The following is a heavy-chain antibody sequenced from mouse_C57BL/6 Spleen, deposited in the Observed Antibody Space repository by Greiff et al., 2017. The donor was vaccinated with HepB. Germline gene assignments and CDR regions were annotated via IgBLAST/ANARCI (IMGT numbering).Heavy chain of an antibody. CDR2: IDPSDSYT. V-gene: IGHV1-59*01. J-gene: IGHJ4*01. D-gene: IGHD1-1*01. CDR1: GYTFTSYW. Sequence: QVQLQHPGAELVRPGTSVKLSCKASGYTFTSYWMHWVKQRPGQGLEWIGVIDPSDSYTNYNQKFKGKATLTVDTSSSTAYMQLSSLTSEDSAVYYCARHEGLLYYYAMDYWGQGTSVTVSS. CDR3: ARHEGLLYYYAMDY.